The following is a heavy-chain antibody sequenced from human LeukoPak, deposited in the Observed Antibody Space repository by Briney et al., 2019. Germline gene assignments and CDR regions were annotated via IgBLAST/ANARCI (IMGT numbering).Heavy chain of an antibody. CDR2: INDSGNT. CDR1: GGSFTPYY. D-gene: IGHD3-10*01. J-gene: IGHJ5*01. Sequence: PSETLSLTCAVYGGSFTPYYWNWIRQSPGKGLEWIGEINDSGNTNYNPSLKSRVTISVDTSNNQFSLKLISVAAADTAVYYCARGPASGSNFALFESWGQGILVTVSS. CDR3: ARGPASGSNFALFES. V-gene: IGHV4-34*01.